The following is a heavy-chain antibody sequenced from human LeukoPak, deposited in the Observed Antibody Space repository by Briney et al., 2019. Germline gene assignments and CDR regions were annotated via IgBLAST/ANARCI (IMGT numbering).Heavy chain of an antibody. CDR1: GLTFTNAW. J-gene: IGHJ5*02. CDR3: APRKREGNH. D-gene: IGHD6-25*01. CDR2: IKSKTEGGTI. V-gene: IGHV3-15*01. Sequence: RSGGSLRLSCAASGLTFTNAWMIWVRQAPGKGLEWIARIKSKTEGGTIDYAAPVKGRFTISRDDSRNTLYLQMNSLKTEDTAVYYCAPRKREGNHWGHGTLVTVSS.